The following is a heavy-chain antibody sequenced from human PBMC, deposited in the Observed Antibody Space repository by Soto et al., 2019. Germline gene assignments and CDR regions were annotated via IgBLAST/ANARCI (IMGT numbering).Heavy chain of an antibody. CDR1: GFTFSDYY. J-gene: IGHJ4*02. CDR2: ISSSSSYT. CDR3: ARVIYDILTGYSGFPSAFDY. D-gene: IGHD3-9*01. V-gene: IGHV3-11*05. Sequence: PGGSLRLSCATSGFTFSDYYMSWIRQAPGKGLEWVSYISSSSSYTNYADSVEGRFTISRDNAKNSLYLQMNSLRAEDTAVYYCARVIYDILTGYSGFPSAFDYWGQGTLVTVSS.